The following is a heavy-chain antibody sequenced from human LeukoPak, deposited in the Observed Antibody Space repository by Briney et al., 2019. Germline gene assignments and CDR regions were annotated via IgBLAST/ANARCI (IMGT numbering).Heavy chain of an antibody. J-gene: IGHJ5*02. CDR1: GYIFTDYF. D-gene: IGHD1-1*01. CDR2: LDPNSGGT. CDR3: ARALWNSPPDS. V-gene: IGHV1-2*02. Sequence: ASVTVSCTTSGYIFTDYFLHWVRQAPGEGLEWMGWLDPNSGGTHFAQNFQGRVTMTRDTSINTGYMELNRLRSDDTALYYCARALWNSPPDSWGQGTLVTVSS.